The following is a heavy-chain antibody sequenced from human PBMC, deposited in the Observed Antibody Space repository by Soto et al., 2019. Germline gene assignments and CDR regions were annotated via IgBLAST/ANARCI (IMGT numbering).Heavy chain of an antibody. D-gene: IGHD6-19*01. CDR1: GFTFSSYA. Sequence: QVQLVESGGGVVQPGRSLRLSCAASGFTFSSYAMHWVRQAPGKGLEWVAVISYDGSNKYYADSVKGRFTISRDNSKNTLYLQMNSLRAQDTAVYYCARVVGSGWAPGDYWGQGTLVTVSS. J-gene: IGHJ4*02. CDR3: ARVVGSGWAPGDY. V-gene: IGHV3-30-3*01. CDR2: ISYDGSNK.